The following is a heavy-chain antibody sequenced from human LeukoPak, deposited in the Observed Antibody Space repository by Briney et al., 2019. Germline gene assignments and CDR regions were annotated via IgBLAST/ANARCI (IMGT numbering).Heavy chain of an antibody. CDR2: INPNSGGT. CDR3: ASQPTLKYYYDSSADYYYGMDV. D-gene: IGHD3-22*01. CDR1: GYTFTGYY. Sequence: ASVKVSCKASGYTFTGYYMHWVRQAPGQGLEWMGRINPNSGGTNYAQKFQGRVTMTRDTSISTAYMELSRLRSDDTAVYYCASQPTLKYYYDSSADYYYGMDVWGQGTTVTFSS. V-gene: IGHV1-2*06. J-gene: IGHJ6*02.